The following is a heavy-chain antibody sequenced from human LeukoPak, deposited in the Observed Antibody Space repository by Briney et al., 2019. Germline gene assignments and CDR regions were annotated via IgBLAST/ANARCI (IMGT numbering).Heavy chain of an antibody. J-gene: IGHJ5*02. CDR2: INHSGST. Sequence: SETLSLTCAVYGGSSSDYYWSWIRQSPGKGLEWIGEINHSGSTNYNPSLKSRVTISVDTPKNQFSLKLSSVTAADTAVYYCARVINLNSSGWYILQRVFDPWGQGTLVTVSS. CDR3: ARVINLNSSGWYILQRVFDP. V-gene: IGHV4-34*01. CDR1: GGSSSDYY. D-gene: IGHD6-19*01.